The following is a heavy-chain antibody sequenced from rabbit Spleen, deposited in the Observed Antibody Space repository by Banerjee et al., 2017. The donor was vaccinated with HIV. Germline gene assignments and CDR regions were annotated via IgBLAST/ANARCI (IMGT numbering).Heavy chain of an antibody. D-gene: IGHD4-1*01. CDR3: VRDLAGAIGWNFYL. CDR2: INTATGKP. J-gene: IGHJ4*01. V-gene: IGHV1S45*01. CDR1: GFSFSDRDV. Sequence: QEQLVESGGGLVQPTGSLTLTCKASGFSFSDRDVMCWVRQAPGKGLEWIACINTATGKPVYATWAKGRFTISATSSTTVTLQMTSLTAADTATYFCVRDLAGAIGWNFYLWGPGTLVTVS.